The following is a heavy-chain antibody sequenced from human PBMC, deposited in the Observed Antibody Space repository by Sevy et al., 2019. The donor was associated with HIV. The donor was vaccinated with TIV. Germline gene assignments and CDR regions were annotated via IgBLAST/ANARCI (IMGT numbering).Heavy chain of an antibody. Sequence: GGSLRLSCAASGFTFSTYDMHWVRQAPGKGLEWVAYIRYDGSNKYYGDSVRGRFTISRDNYKSTLYVQLNSLRAEDTAVYYCARGRKTTQEWLEEVDYYYGMDVWGQGTSVTVSS. J-gene: IGHJ6*02. CDR2: IRYDGSNK. V-gene: IGHV3-30*02. CDR1: GFTFSTYD. D-gene: IGHD2-8*01. CDR3: ARGRKTTQEWLEEVDYYYGMDV.